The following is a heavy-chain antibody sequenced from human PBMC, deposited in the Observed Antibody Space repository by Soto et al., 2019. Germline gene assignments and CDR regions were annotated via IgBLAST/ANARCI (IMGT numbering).Heavy chain of an antibody. CDR2: ISGSGGST. V-gene: IGHV3-23*01. D-gene: IGHD4-17*01. Sequence: GGSLRLSCAASGFTFSSYAMSWVRQAPGKGLEWVSAISGSGGSTYYADSVKGRFTISRDNSKNTLYLQMNSLRAEDTAVYYCAKAVFNGDHFPSVYWYFDLWGRGTLVTVSS. CDR3: AKAVFNGDHFPSVYWYFDL. J-gene: IGHJ2*01. CDR1: GFTFSSYA.